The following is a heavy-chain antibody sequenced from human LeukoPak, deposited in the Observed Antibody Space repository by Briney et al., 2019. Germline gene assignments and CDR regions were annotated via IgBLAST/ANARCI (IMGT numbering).Heavy chain of an antibody. CDR2: IYSGGST. D-gene: IGHD3-10*01. CDR3: AKDLLRGSGISPAGFDP. V-gene: IGHV3-53*01. J-gene: IGHJ5*02. CDR1: GFIVSSNY. Sequence: GGSLRLSCVASGFIVSSNYMSWVRQAPGKGLEWVSVIYSGGSTYYADSVKGRFTISRDNSKNTLYLQMNSLRAEDTAVCYCAKDLLRGSGISPAGFDPWGQGTLVTVSS.